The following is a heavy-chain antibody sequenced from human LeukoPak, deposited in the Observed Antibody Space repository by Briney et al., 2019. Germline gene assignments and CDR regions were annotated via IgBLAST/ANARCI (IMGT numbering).Heavy chain of an antibody. J-gene: IGHJ5*02. CDR1: GFTLSSYW. CDR3: ARAPKFRLVGVSKGPFDP. Sequence: GGSLRLSCAATGFTLSSYWMSWVRQAPGKGLEWVANIKKDGREKSYVDCVKGRFTISIDNAKNSLYLQMNSLRAEDAAVYYCARAPKFRLVGVSKGPFDPWGQGTLVTVSS. CDR2: IKKDGREK. V-gene: IGHV3-7*03. D-gene: IGHD1-26*01.